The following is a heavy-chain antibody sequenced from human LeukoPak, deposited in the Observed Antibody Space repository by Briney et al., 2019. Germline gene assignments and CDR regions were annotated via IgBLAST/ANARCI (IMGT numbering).Heavy chain of an antibody. CDR3: AKRVRGVVMGGYFDS. V-gene: IGHV3-49*04. Sequence: GGSLRLSCTASGFTFGDYAMSWVRQAPGKGLEWVGFIRSKAYGGTIEYAASVKGRFTISRDDSKSIAYLQMNSLRAEDTALYYCAKRVRGVVMGGYFDSWGQGTLVIVSS. J-gene: IGHJ4*02. CDR2: IRSKAYGGTI. D-gene: IGHD3-10*01. CDR1: GFTFGDYA.